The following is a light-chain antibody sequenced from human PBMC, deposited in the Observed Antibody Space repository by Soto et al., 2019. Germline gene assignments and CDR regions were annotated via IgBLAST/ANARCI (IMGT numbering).Light chain of an antibody. CDR1: QSISIW. CDR2: KAS. V-gene: IGKV1-5*03. CDR3: QQYSTCSPRT. J-gene: IGKJ1*01. Sequence: DIQMTQSPSTLSASVGDRVTITCWASQSISIWLAWYQQKPGEDPKILIYKASSLRSGVPSKFSGSGSGTEFTLTISSLLPDDFATYYCQQYSTCSPRTFGQGTKVDIK.